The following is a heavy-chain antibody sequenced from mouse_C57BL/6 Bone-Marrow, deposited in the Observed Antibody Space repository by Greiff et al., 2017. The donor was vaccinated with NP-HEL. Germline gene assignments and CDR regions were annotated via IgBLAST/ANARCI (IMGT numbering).Heavy chain of an antibody. CDR3: AKLRRYYYAMDY. J-gene: IGHJ4*01. D-gene: IGHD1-1*01. Sequence: QVQLKQPGAELVKPGASVKLSCKASGYTFTSYWMHWVKQRPGQGLEWIGMIHPNSGSTNYNEKFKSKATLTVDKSSSTAYMQLSSLTSEDSAVYYCAKLRRYYYAMDYWGQGTSVTVSS. V-gene: IGHV1-64*01. CDR2: IHPNSGST. CDR1: GYTFTSYW.